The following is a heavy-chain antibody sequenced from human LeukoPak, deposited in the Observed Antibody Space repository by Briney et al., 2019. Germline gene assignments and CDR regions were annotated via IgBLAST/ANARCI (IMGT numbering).Heavy chain of an antibody. CDR1: GFTFSSYE. J-gene: IGHJ4*02. D-gene: IGHD2-21*01. CDR2: ISSSGRSI. Sequence: GGSLRLSCAASGFTFSSYEMNWVRQAPGKGLEWVSYISSSGRSIYYADSVKGRFTISRDNIKNTLYLQMNSLTAEDTAVYYCTRGDYSFDYWGQGTLVTVSS. CDR3: TRGDYSFDY. V-gene: IGHV3-48*03.